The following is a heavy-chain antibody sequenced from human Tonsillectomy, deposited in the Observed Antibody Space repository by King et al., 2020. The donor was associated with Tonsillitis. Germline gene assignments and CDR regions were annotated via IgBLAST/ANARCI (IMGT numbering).Heavy chain of an antibody. Sequence: VQLVESGGGLVKPGGSLRLSCAASGFTFSTYSMNWVRQAPGKGLEWVSSISSSSTYIHYADSLKGRFTISRDNAKTSLYLQLNSLRAEDTAVYYCSCNPLQTSLWGQGTLVTVSS. CDR1: GFTFSTYS. D-gene: IGHD3-16*02. CDR3: SCNPLQTSL. J-gene: IGHJ4*02. CDR2: ISSSSTYI. V-gene: IGHV3-21*01.